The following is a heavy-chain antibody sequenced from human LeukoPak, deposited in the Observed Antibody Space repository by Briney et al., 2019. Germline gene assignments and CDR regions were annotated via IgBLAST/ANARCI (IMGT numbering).Heavy chain of an antibody. D-gene: IGHD4-17*01. J-gene: IGHJ3*01. V-gene: IGHV1-8*02. Sequence: GASVKVSCKASGYNFMSYDINWVRQATGQRLEWMGWMNPNSGDTGYAQKFQGRVTMTRDTSISTAYMELTSLGSDDTALYYCARSNDYLSAFDVWGQGTMVSVSS. CDR3: ARSNDYLSAFDV. CDR2: MNPNSGDT. CDR1: GYNFMSYD.